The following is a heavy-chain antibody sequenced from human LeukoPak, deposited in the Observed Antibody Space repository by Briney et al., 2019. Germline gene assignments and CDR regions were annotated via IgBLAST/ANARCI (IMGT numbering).Heavy chain of an antibody. D-gene: IGHD1-26*01. CDR1: GGSISSYY. Sequence: SETLSLTCTVSGGSISSYYWGWIRQPPGKGLEWIGSIYYSGSTYYNPSLKSRVTISVDTSKNQFSLKLSSVTAADTAVYYCARDLSGSYYDYWGQGTLVTVSS. V-gene: IGHV4-39*07. CDR3: ARDLSGSYYDY. CDR2: IYYSGST. J-gene: IGHJ4*02.